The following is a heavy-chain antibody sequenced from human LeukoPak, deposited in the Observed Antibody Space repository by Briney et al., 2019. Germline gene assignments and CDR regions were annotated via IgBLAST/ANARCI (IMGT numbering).Heavy chain of an antibody. CDR1: GGSIKDYY. V-gene: IGHV4-4*07. Sequence: SETLSLTCTVSGGSIKDYYWTWIRQPAGKGLEWIGRIYTTGSTNYNPSLQSRVTMSVDTSKNQFSLKLSSVTAADTAVYYCARVELWSFDYWGQGTLVTVSS. CDR3: ARVELWSFDY. CDR2: IYTTGST. D-gene: IGHD3-10*01. J-gene: IGHJ4*02.